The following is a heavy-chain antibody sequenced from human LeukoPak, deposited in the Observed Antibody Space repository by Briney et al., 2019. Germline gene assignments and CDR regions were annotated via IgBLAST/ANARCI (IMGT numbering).Heavy chain of an antibody. CDR1: GGSISSYY. J-gene: IGHJ4*02. D-gene: IGHD4-17*01. Sequence: ASETLSLTCTVSGGSISSYYWSWIRQPPGKGLEWIGYIYYSGSTNYNPSLESRVTISVDTSKNQFSLKLSSVTAADTAVYYCARCNKGIYGDLFDYWGQGTLVTVSS. V-gene: IGHV4-59*01. CDR3: ARCNKGIYGDLFDY. CDR2: IYYSGST.